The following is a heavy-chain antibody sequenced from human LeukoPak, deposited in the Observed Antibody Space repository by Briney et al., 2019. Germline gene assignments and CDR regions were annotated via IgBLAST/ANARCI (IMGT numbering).Heavy chain of an antibody. D-gene: IGHD6-6*01. V-gene: IGHV1-69*13. CDR2: IIPIFGTA. CDR3: AKVSGSSSSDYYYYYMDV. J-gene: IGHJ6*03. Sequence: GASVEVSCKASGGTFSSYAISWVRQAPGQGLEWMGGIIPIFGTANYAQKFQGRVTITADESTSTAYMELSSLRSEDTAVYYCAKVSGSSSSDYYYYYMDVWGKGTTVTVSS. CDR1: GGTFSSYA.